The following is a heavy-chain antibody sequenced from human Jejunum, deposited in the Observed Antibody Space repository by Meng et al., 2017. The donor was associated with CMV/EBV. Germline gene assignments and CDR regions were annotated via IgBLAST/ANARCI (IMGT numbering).Heavy chain of an antibody. CDR1: TFNNAW. D-gene: IGHD3-10*01. CDR3: TTAKYFYGPGSATMDV. CDR2: VKSKADGGAV. Sequence: TFNNAWMGWVRPAPGKGLEWVGRVKSKADGGAVDLAAPVKGRFTISRDDSKNTLYLQMNSLKTEDTAVYYCTTAKYFYGPGSATMDVWGRGTTVTVSS. J-gene: IGHJ6*02. V-gene: IGHV3-15*01.